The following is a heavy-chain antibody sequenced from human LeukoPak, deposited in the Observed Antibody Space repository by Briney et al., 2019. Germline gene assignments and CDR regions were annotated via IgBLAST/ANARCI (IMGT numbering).Heavy chain of an antibody. V-gene: IGHV4-59*08. J-gene: IGHJ4*02. CDR2: VYYTGNT. CDR3: ARLREYYYDSSGYCFDY. CDR1: GGSISTDY. Sequence: SETLSLTCTLSGGSISTDYWSWIRQPPGKGLEWIGYVYYTGNTNYNSSLKGRVSISVDTSKNQFSLKLSSVTAADTAVYYCARLREYYYDSSGYCFDYWGQGTLVTVSS. D-gene: IGHD3-22*01.